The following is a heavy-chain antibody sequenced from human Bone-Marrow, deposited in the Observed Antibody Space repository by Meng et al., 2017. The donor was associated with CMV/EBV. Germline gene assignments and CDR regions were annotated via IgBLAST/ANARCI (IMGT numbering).Heavy chain of an antibody. CDR3: SRIPPPYSSSWYYLDYYYYGMDV. CDR2: IYYSGST. V-gene: IGHV4-59*01. Sequence: GSLRLSCTVSGGSISSYYWSWIRQPPGKGLEWIGYIYYSGSTNYNPSLKSRVTISVDTSKNQFSLKLSSVTAADTAVYYCSRIPPPYSSSWYYLDYYYYGMDVWGQGTTVTVSS. J-gene: IGHJ6*02. D-gene: IGHD6-13*01. CDR1: GGSISSYY.